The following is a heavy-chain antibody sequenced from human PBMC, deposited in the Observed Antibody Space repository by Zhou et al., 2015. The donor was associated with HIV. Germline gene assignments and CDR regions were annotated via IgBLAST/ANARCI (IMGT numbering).Heavy chain of an antibody. CDR2: VSGYNGNA. Sequence: QVQLVQSGAEVKKPGSSVKVSCKASGGTFSNYAISWVRQAPGQGLEWMGLVSGYNGNAKIAQKFQGRVTMTTETSTSTAYLELRSLRSDDTAVYYCARATLPGYFDFWGQGTLVTVSS. J-gene: IGHJ4*02. CDR3: ARATLPGYFDF. V-gene: IGHV1-18*01. CDR1: GGTFSNYA.